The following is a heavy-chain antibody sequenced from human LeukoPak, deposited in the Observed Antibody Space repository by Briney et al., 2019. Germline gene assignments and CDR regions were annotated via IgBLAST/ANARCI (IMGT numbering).Heavy chain of an antibody. D-gene: IGHD6-13*01. CDR2: ISSSSSYI. V-gene: IGHV3-21*01. CDR1: GFTFSSYE. Sequence: GGSLRLSCAASGFTFSSYEMNWVRQAPGKGLEWVSSISSSSSYIYYADSVKGRFTISRDNAKNSLYLQMNSLRAEDTAVYYCARGGYSSSFDAFDIWGQGTMVTVSS. CDR3: ARGGYSSSFDAFDI. J-gene: IGHJ3*02.